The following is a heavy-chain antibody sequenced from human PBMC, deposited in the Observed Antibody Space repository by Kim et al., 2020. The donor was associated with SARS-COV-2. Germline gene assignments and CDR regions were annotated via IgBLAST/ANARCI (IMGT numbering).Heavy chain of an antibody. CDR2: ISWDGGST. V-gene: IGHV3-43*01. Sequence: GGSLRLSCAASGFTFDDYTMHWVRQAPGKGLEWVSLISWDGGSTYYADSVKGRFTISRDNSKNSLYLQMNSLRTEDTALYYCAKDIPLYCSSTSCAEGFDYWGQGTLVTVSS. CDR3: AKDIPLYCSSTSCAEGFDY. J-gene: IGHJ4*02. D-gene: IGHD2-2*01. CDR1: GFTFDDYT.